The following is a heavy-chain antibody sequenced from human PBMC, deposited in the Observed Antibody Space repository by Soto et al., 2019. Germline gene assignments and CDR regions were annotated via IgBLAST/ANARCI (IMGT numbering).Heavy chain of an antibody. CDR1: GGSVSSGNYY. CDR3: ARVGVALTNYYYYGMDV. V-gene: IGHV4-61*01. J-gene: IGHJ6*02. CDR2: IYSSGST. Sequence: SETLSLTCIVSGGSVSSGNYYWNWIRQPPGKGLEWIGYIYSSGSTKYSPSLKSRVTISVDTSKNQFSLKLSSVTAADTAVYYCARVGVALTNYYYYGMDVWGQGTTVTVSS.